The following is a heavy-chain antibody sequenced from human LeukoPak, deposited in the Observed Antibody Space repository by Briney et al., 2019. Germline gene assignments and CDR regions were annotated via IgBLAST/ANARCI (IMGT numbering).Heavy chain of an antibody. CDR3: ASGGPLFDY. J-gene: IGHJ4*02. D-gene: IGHD3-3*01. V-gene: IGHV4-59*11. Sequence: PSETLSLTCTVSGGSISSHYWGWIRQPPGKGLEWIGYIYYSGSTNYNPSLKSRVTISVDTSKNQFSLKLSSVTAADTAVYYCASGGPLFDYWGQGTLVTVSS. CDR1: GGSISSHY. CDR2: IYYSGST.